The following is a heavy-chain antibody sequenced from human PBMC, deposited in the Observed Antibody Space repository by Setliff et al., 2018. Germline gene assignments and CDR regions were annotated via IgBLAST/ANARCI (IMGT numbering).Heavy chain of an antibody. J-gene: IGHJ4*02. CDR2: IIPILGIA. CDR1: GGTFSSYA. D-gene: IGHD6-6*01. Sequence: SVKVSCKASGGTFSSYAISWVRQAPGQGLEWMGGIIPILGIANYAQKFQGRVTITTDESTSTVYMELSSLRSEDTAVYYCARDLWDMYSSSSGNLDYWGQGTLVTVSS. V-gene: IGHV1-69*10. CDR3: ARDLWDMYSSSSGNLDY.